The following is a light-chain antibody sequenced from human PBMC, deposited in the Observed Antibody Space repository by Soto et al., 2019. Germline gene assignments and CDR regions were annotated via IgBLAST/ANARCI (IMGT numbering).Light chain of an antibody. CDR2: DIS. CDR3: QQYGSSPSIT. Sequence: EIVLTQSPATLSLSPGERATLSCRASQSVSSYLAWYQQKPGQAPRLLIYDISSRATGIPARFSGSGSGTEFTLTISRLEPEDFAVYYCQQYGSSPSITFGQGTRLEIK. CDR1: QSVSSY. V-gene: IGKV3-20*01. J-gene: IGKJ5*01.